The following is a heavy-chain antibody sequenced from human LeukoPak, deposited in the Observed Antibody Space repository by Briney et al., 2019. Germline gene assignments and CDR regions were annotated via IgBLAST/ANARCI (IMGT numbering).Heavy chain of an antibody. Sequence: GGSLRLSCAGSGIVFSRTAMNWARQSPGRGLEWLSAISGGGERTFYADSVKGRFTISRDNSKNMVYLQMNSLRADDTAIYYCGKDGGQYSSGPEFDPRGQGALVTVSS. CDR3: GKDGGQYSSGPEFDP. V-gene: IGHV3-23*01. J-gene: IGHJ5*02. D-gene: IGHD6-19*01. CDR1: GIVFSRTA. CDR2: ISGGGERT.